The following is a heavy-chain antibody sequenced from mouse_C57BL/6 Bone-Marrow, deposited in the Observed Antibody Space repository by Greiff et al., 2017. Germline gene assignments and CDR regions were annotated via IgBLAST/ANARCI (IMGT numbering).Heavy chain of an antibody. CDR2: ISSGGSST. J-gene: IGHJ3*01. CDR1: GFTFSSYG. Sequence: EVMLVESGGDLVKPGGSLKLSCAASGFTFSSYGMSWVRQTPDKRLEWVATISSGGSSTYYPDSVKGRFTISRDNAKNTLYLQMSSLKSEDTAMYYCARHNTTVQFAYWGQGTLVTVSA. CDR3: ARHNTTVQFAY. V-gene: IGHV5-6*01. D-gene: IGHD1-1*01.